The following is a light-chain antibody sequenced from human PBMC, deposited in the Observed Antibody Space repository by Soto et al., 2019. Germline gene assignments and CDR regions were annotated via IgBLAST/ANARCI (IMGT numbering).Light chain of an antibody. CDR3: SSYSGTNYHYV. J-gene: IGLJ1*01. CDR2: EVS. CDR1: SSDVGGYNY. Sequence: TGTSSDVGGYNYVSWYQQHPGKAPKLMIYEVSERPSGVPDRFSGSKSGNTASLTVSGLQADDEADYYCSSYSGTNYHYVFGTGTKVTDL. V-gene: IGLV2-8*01.